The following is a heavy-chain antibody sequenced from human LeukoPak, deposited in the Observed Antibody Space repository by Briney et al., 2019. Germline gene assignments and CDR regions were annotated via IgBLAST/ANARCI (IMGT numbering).Heavy chain of an antibody. CDR3: AKVGAQFDH. J-gene: IGHJ4*02. V-gene: IGHV3-9*01. CDR1: GFTFDDYA. D-gene: IGHD1-26*01. Sequence: GGPLRLSCAASGFTFDDYAMHWVRQAPGKGLEWVSGISWNSGSIGYADSVKGRFTISRDNAKNSLYLQMNSLRAEDTALYYCAKVGAQFDHWGQGTLVTVSS. CDR2: ISWNSGSI.